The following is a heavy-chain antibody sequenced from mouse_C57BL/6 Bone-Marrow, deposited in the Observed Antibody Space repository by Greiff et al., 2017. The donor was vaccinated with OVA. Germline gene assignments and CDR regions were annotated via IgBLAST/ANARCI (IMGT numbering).Heavy chain of an antibody. CDR2: IYPRSGNT. CDR1: GYTFTSYG. CDR3: ARRGYFDYCDY. V-gene: IGHV1-81*01. J-gene: IGHJ2*01. D-gene: IGHD2-14*01. Sequence: VQLQQPGAELARPGASVKLSCKASGYTFTSYGISWVKQRTGQGLEWIGEIYPRSGNTYYNEKFKGKATLTADKSSSTAYMELRSLTSEDSAVYFCARRGYFDYCDYWGQGTTLTVSS.